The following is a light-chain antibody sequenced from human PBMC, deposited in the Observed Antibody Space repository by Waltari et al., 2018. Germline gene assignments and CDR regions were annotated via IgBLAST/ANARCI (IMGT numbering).Light chain of an antibody. J-gene: IGKJ5*01. CDR3: QQFNNWPPIT. Sequence: EIVMTQSPATLSVSPGERATLSCRASQSVNNNLAWYQQKPGQAPRLLIYGASTRATGIPARFSGSGSGTDFTLTISSMQSEDFAIYYCQQFNNWPPITFGQGTRLEIK. CDR1: QSVNNN. CDR2: GAS. V-gene: IGKV3-15*01.